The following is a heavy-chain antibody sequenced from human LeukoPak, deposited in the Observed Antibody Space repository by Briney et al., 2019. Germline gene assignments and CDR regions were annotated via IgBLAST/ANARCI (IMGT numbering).Heavy chain of an antibody. CDR3: TRDPHALDY. CDR1: GFTFDDYA. D-gene: IGHD2-8*01. J-gene: IGHJ4*01. V-gene: IGHV3-48*02. Sequence: SGGSLRLSCAASGFTFDDYAMHWVRQAPGKGLEWVSYITGRGSPIHYAGSVKGRFTISRDNAKNSLYLQMNSLRDEDTATYYCTRDPHALDYWGRGTLVTVSS. CDR2: ITGRGSPI.